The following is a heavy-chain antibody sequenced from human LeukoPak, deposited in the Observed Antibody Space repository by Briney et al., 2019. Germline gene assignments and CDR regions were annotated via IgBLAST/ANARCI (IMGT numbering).Heavy chain of an antibody. D-gene: IGHD3-22*01. V-gene: IGHV3-23*01. CDR3: ALRSYYDSSAYYYLDY. J-gene: IGHJ4*02. CDR1: GFTFSSYV. CDR2: ITGSGGST. Sequence: GGSLRLSCAASGFTFSSYVMSWVRQAPGKGLDWVSAITGSGGSTYYADSVKGRFTISRDNSKNTLYLQMHSLREEDKAVYYCALRSYYDSSAYYYLDYWGQGTLVTVSS.